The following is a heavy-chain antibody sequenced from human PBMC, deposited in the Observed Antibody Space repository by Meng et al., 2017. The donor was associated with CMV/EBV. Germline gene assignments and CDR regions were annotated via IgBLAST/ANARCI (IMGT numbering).Heavy chain of an antibody. CDR1: GYTFTGYY. CDR2: ISAYNGNT. V-gene: IGHV1-18*04. Sequence: ASVKVSCKASGYTFTGYYMHWVRQAPGQGLEWMGWISAYNGNTNYAQKLQGRVTMTTDTSTSTAYMELRSLRSDDTAVYYCARDRRDYYYYGMDVWGQGTTVTVSS. CDR3: ARDRRDYYYYGMDV. J-gene: IGHJ6*02.